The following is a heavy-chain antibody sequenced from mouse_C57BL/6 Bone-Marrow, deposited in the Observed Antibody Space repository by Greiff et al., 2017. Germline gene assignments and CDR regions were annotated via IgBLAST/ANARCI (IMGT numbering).Heavy chain of an antibody. V-gene: IGHV1-72*01. CDR2: IDPNSGGT. D-gene: IGHD5-1*01. CDR3: ARGRVRRRRYYAMDY. J-gene: IGHJ4*01. Sequence: QVQLQQPGAELVKPGASVKLSCKASGYTFTSYWMHWVKQRPGRGLGWIGRIDPNSGGTKYKEKFKSKATLTVDHPASTAYMQLSSLTSEDSAVYYGARGRVRRRRYYAMDYWGQGTSVTVSS. CDR1: GYTFTSYW.